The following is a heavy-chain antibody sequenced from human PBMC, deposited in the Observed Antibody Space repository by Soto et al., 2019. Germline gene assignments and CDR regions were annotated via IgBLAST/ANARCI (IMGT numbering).Heavy chain of an antibody. CDR1: GYRFTSYW. CDR3: ASARAYDFWSGYTRTFVY. CDR2: IDPGDSDT. V-gene: IGHV5-51*01. J-gene: IGHJ4*02. D-gene: IGHD3-3*01. Sequence: GESLKISCKGSGYRFTSYWIGWVRQMPGKGLEWMGIIDPGDSDTRYSPSFQGQVTISADKFISTAYLQWSSLKASDTAMYYCASARAYDFWSGYTRTFVYWGQGTLLAIFS.